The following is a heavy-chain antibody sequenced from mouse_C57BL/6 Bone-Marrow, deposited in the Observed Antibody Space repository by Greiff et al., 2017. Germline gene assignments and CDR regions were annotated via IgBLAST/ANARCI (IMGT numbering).Heavy chain of an antibody. CDR3: ARYGNYWYFDV. CDR2: IYPRSGNT. CDR1: GYTFTSYG. Sequence: QVQLKQSGAELARPGASVKLSCKASGYTFTSYGISWVKQRTGQGLEWIGEIYPRSGNTYYNEKVKGKATLTADKSSSTAYMELRSLTSEDSAVYFCARYGNYWYFDVWGTGTTVTVSS. V-gene: IGHV1-81*01. J-gene: IGHJ1*03. D-gene: IGHD2-1*01.